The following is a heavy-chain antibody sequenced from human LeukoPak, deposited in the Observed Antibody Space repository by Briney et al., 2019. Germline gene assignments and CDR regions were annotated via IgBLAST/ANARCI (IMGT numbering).Heavy chain of an antibody. J-gene: IGHJ4*02. CDR1: GYSISSAYY. Sequence: PSETLSLTCSVSGYSISSAYYWGWIRQPPGKGLEWTGTMYHSGSTNYNPSLKSRVTISVDTSKNQFSLKLSSVTAADTAVYYCTRESAAVAGTNGHFDYWGQGTLVTVSS. D-gene: IGHD6-19*01. V-gene: IGHV4-38-2*02. CDR3: TRESAAVAGTNGHFDY. CDR2: MYHSGST.